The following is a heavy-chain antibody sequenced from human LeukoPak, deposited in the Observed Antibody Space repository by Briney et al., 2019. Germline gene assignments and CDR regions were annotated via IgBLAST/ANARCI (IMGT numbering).Heavy chain of an antibody. CDR1: GGSISSYY. CDR3: ARDPDYDGNVDGMSAFDI. D-gene: IGHD4-23*01. V-gene: IGHV4-59*01. J-gene: IGHJ3*02. CDR2: IYYSGST. Sequence: SETLSLTCIVSGGSISSYYWSWIRQPPGKGLEWIGYIYYSGSTNYNPSLKSRVTISVDTSKNQFSLKLSSVTAADTAVYYCARDPDYDGNVDGMSAFDIWGQGTMVTVSS.